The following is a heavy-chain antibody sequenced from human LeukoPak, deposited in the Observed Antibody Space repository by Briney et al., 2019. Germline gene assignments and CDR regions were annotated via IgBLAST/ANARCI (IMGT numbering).Heavy chain of an antibody. V-gene: IGHV3-48*03. J-gene: IGHJ4*02. CDR1: GFSFSSYE. CDR3: ARESLGTVDY. Sequence: GGSLRLSCAASGFSFSSYEMNWVRQAPGKGLEWVSYISNGGSTIYYADSMKGRLTISRDNAKNSLYLQLNSLRAEDTAVYYCARESLGTVDYWGQGTLVTVSS. D-gene: IGHD7-27*01. CDR2: ISNGGSTI.